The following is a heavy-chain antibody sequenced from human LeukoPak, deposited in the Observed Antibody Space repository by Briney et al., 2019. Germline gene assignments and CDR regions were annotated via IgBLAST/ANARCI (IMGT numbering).Heavy chain of an antibody. CDR1: GGSISSGDYY. CDR2: IYYSGST. V-gene: IGHV4-30-4*01. J-gene: IGHJ4*02. Sequence: ASQNLSLNCTVSGGSISSGDYYWSWIRKPPGKGLEWIEYIYYSGSTYYNPSLKNQVTISVDTAKTQFSLKLSSVTAADTAVYYCARGTYYGSAQIFAYWGQGTLVTVSS. D-gene: IGHD3-10*01. CDR3: ARGTYYGSAQIFAY.